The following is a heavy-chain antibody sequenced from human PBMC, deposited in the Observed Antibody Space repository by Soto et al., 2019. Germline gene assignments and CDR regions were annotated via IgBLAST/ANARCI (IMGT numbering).Heavy chain of an antibody. D-gene: IGHD6-19*01. CDR1: GGSISSGGFY. CDR2: IYYSGST. CDR3: ARGISTGWYAVFDS. Sequence: SETLSLTCTVSGGSISSGGFYWSWIRQPPGKGLEWIGYIYYSGSTNYNPSLKSRVTISVDTSKNQFSLKLSSVTAADTAVYYCARGISTGWYAVFDSWGQGTLVTVSS. V-gene: IGHV4-61*08. J-gene: IGHJ4*02.